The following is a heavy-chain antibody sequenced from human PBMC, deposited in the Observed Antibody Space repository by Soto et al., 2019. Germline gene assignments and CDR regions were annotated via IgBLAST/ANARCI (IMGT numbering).Heavy chain of an antibody. CDR1: GGSFSGYY. J-gene: IGHJ4*02. Sequence: SETLSLTCAVYGGSFSGYYWSWIRQPPGKGLEWIGEINNSGSTNYNPSLKIRVTISVNTYKNQFSLKLSSVIAADTAVDYCSRGVARVSSSWPYDFDYWGQGTLVTVSS. CDR3: SRGVARVSSSWPYDFDY. CDR2: INNSGST. D-gene: IGHD6-13*01. V-gene: IGHV4-34*01.